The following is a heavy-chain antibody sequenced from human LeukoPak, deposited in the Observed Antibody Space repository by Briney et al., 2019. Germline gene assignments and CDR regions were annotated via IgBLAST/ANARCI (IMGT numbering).Heavy chain of an antibody. D-gene: IGHD2-2*01. CDR1: GGSISSPGYS. CDR2: MYHSGST. Sequence: SETLSLTCAVSGGSISSPGYSWTWIRQPPGKGLEWIGYMYHSGSTYYNPSLKSRVTISEDRPKNQFSLKLRSVTAADTAVYYCARFIVSSSTRGYYYYMDVWGKGTTVTVSS. CDR3: ARFIVSSSTRGYYYYMDV. J-gene: IGHJ6*03. V-gene: IGHV4-30-2*01.